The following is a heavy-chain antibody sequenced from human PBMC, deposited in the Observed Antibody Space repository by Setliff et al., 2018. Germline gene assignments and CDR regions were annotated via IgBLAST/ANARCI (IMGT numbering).Heavy chain of an antibody. V-gene: IGHV4-39*07. CDR1: GGSISSSTYY. CDR2: IYYSGST. Sequence: PSETLSLTCTVSGGSISSSTYYWGWIRQPPGKGLEWIGSIYYSGSTYYNPSLKSRVTISVDKSKNQFSLKLSSVTAADTAVYYCARLYIVVVVAATPAWFDPWGQGTLVTVSS. D-gene: IGHD2-15*01. CDR3: ARLYIVVVVAATPAWFDP. J-gene: IGHJ5*02.